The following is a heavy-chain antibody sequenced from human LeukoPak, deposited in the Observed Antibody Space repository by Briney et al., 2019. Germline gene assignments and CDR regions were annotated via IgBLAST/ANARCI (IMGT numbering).Heavy chain of an antibody. D-gene: IGHD3-10*01. CDR2: IIPILGIA. J-gene: IGHJ4*02. Sequence: SVKVSCKASGGTFSSYAIIWVRQAPGQGLEWMGRIIPILGIANYAQKFQGRVTITADKSTSTAYMELSSLRSEDTAVYYCAREPGSGFDYWGQGTLVTVSS. CDR3: AREPGSGFDY. V-gene: IGHV1-69*04. CDR1: GGTFSSYA.